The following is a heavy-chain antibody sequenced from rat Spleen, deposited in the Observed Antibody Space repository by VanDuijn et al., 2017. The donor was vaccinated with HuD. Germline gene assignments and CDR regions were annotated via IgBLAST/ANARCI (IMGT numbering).Heavy chain of an antibody. Sequence: EVQLQESGPGLVKPSQSLSLTCSVTAYSITSSYRWNWIRKFPGNKLEWMGYINGAGSTNYNPSLKSRISITRDTSKNQFFLQVNSVTTEDTATYYCAKTTVAYYYVMDAWGQGASVTVSS. D-gene: IGHD1-3*01. CDR2: INGAGST. CDR1: AYSITSSYR. CDR3: AKTTVAYYYVMDA. V-gene: IGHV3-3*01. J-gene: IGHJ4*01.